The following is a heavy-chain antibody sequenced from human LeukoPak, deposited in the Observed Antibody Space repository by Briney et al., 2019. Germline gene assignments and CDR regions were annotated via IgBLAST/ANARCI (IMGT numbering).Heavy chain of an antibody. Sequence: GGSLRLSCAASGFTFSSYSMNWVRQAPGKGLVWVSRINSDGSSTSYADSVKGRFTISRDNAKNTLYLQMNSLRAEDTAVYYCARVGGPQWELLVYFDYWGQGTLVTVSS. V-gene: IGHV3-74*01. CDR3: ARVGGPQWELLVYFDY. D-gene: IGHD1-26*01. CDR1: GFTFSSYS. J-gene: IGHJ4*02. CDR2: INSDGSST.